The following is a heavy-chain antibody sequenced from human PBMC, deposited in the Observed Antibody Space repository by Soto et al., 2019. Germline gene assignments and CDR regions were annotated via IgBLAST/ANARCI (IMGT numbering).Heavy chain of an antibody. D-gene: IGHD3-10*01. V-gene: IGHV4-31*03. CDR2: ISDSGRP. CDR1: DDSISSGGYY. CDR3: ARNDSGSRNFDY. Sequence: SETLSLTCTVSDDSISSGGYYWSWIRQHPGKGLEWIGYISDSGRPYYNPSLRSRVTISEDTSKNQFSLKLRFVTAADTAVYYCARNDSGSRNFDYWGQGTLVTV. J-gene: IGHJ4*02.